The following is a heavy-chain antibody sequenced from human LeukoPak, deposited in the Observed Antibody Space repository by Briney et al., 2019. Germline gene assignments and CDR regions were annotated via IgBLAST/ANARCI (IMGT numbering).Heavy chain of an antibody. CDR3: ARDSFRIVGATNGY. V-gene: IGHV1-2*02. Sequence: ASVKVSYKASVYTFTGYYMHWVRQAPGQGLAWMGWINPNSGGTNYARKFQGRVTMTRDTSISTAYMELSRLRSDDTAVYYCARDSFRIVGATNGYWGQGTLVTVSS. D-gene: IGHD1-26*01. CDR1: VYTFTGYY. CDR2: INPNSGGT. J-gene: IGHJ4*02.